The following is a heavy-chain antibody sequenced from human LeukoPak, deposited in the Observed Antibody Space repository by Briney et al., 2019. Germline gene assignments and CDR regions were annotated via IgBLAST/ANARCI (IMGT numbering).Heavy chain of an antibody. V-gene: IGHV3-23*01. CDR3: AKGPLCSSNYYMDV. Sequence: GGSLTLLCTASTFTFRNFAMSWVRQAPGEGLVGVSSITGGGPYTFYALSVRRRLTISRDNSKHALYVHVSRLSGEDAAVFLCAKGPLCSSNYYMDVWGKATKVTVCS. D-gene: IGHD3-10*02. CDR1: TFTFRNFA. J-gene: IGHJ6*03. CDR2: ITGGGPYT.